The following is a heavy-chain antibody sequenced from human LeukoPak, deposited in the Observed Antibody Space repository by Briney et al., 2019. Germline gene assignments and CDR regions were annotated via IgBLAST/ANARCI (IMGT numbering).Heavy chain of an antibody. CDR2: INHSGST. D-gene: IGHD3-16*02. J-gene: IGHJ4*02. CDR3: ARAPADDYVWGSYRSCFDY. CDR1: GGSFSGYY. Sequence: SETLSLTCAVYGGSFSGYYWSWIRQPPGKGLEWIGEINHSGSTNYNPSLKSRVTISVDTSKNQFSLKLNSVAAADTAVYYCARAPADDYVWGSYRSCFDYSGQGTPVTVSS. V-gene: IGHV4-34*01.